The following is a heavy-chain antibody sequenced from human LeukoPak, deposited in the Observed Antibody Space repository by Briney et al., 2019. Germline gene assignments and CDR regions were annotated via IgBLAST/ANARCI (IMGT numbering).Heavy chain of an antibody. CDR1: GYTFTSYD. CDR2: MNPNSGNT. Sequence: ASVKVSCKVSGYTFTSYDINWVRQATGQGLEWMGWMNPNSGNTGYAQKFQGRVTITGNTSINTAYMELSSLRSEDTAVYYCARTYYDFWSGYSLVYNWFDPWGQGTLVTVSS. V-gene: IGHV1-8*03. D-gene: IGHD3-3*01. CDR3: ARTYYDFWSGYSLVYNWFDP. J-gene: IGHJ5*02.